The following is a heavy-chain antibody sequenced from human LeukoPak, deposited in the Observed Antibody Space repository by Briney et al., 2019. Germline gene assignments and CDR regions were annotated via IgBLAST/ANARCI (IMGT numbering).Heavy chain of an antibody. D-gene: IGHD6-13*01. CDR3: ARAHSDSSSWHGLYYFDY. V-gene: IGHV1-18*04. Sequence: ASVKVSCKASGYTFTGYYMHWVRQAPGQGLEWMGWISAYNGNTNYAQKLQGRVTMTTDTSTSTACMELRSLRSDDTAVYYCARAHSDSSSWHGLYYFDYWGQGTLVTVSS. CDR2: ISAYNGNT. CDR1: GYTFTGYY. J-gene: IGHJ4*02.